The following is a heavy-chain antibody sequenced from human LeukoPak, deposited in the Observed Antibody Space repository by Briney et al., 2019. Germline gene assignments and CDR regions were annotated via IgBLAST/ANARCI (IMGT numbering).Heavy chain of an antibody. J-gene: IGHJ4*02. Sequence: GGSLRLSCAASGFTFSNYAMSCVRQAPGKGLEWVSAISASGDSTDHADSVKGRFTMSRDNSRNTLYLQMNSLRAEDTGVYYCGKGYCTHGNDYFDFWGEGTLVTVSS. CDR3: GKGYCTHGNDYFDF. V-gene: IGHV3-23*01. CDR1: GFTFSNYA. CDR2: ISASGDST. D-gene: IGHD3-10*01.